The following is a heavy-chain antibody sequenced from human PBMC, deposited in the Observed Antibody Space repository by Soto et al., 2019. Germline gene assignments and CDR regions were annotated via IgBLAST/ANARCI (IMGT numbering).Heavy chain of an antibody. CDR2: ISYDGSNK. CDR3: ASTGSYY. D-gene: IGHD4-17*01. V-gene: IGHV3-30*03. CDR1: GFIFNNYG. Sequence: QVQLVESGGGVVQPGRSLRLSCAASGFIFNNYGMHWVRQAPGKGLEWVAVISYDGSNKYYADSVKGRFTISRDKSKNTLYLQMNILRPEDTALYYCASTGSYYWGQGTLVTVSS. J-gene: IGHJ4*02.